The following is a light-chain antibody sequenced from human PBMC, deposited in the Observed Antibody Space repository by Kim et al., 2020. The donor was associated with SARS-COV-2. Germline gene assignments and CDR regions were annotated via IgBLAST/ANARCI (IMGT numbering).Light chain of an antibody. CDR1: QDIGND. CDR3: LQDYNYPWT. V-gene: IGKV1-6*01. J-gene: IGKJ1*01. CDR2: AAS. Sequence: ASVGDRVTITCRSSQDIGNDLGWYQQKPGKAPKLLIYAASSLQSGVPSRFSGSGSGTDFTLTISSLQPEDFATYYCLQDYNYPWTFGLGTKVDIK.